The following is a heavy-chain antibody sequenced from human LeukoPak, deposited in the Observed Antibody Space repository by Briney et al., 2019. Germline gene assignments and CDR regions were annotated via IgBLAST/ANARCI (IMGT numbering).Heavy chain of an antibody. J-gene: IGHJ4*02. D-gene: IGHD6-13*01. V-gene: IGHV4-4*07. CDR2: IYTSGST. CDR1: GGSISSYY. CDR3: ARGIAAAGTSGFDY. Sequence: PSETLSLTCTVSGGSISSYYWSWIRQPAGKGLEWIGRIYTSGSTNYNPSLKSRATMSVDTSKNQFTLKLSSVTAADTAVYYCARGIAAAGTSGFDYWGQGTLVTVSS.